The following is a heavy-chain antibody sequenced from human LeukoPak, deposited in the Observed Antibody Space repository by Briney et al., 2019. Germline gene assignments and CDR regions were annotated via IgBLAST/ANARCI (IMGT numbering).Heavy chain of an antibody. V-gene: IGHV3-21*01. D-gene: IGHD6-19*01. CDR3: ARDVGSSGVDTFDL. CDR1: GFIFGRCG. CDR2: ISSRSNYI. Sequence: GGSLRLSCVASGFIFGRCGMNWVRRAPGKGREWVSFISSRSNYIYYADSVKGRFTISRDNDKNSLYLQMSSLRAEGRAVYYCARDVGSSGVDTFDLWGQGTMVTVSS. J-gene: IGHJ3*01.